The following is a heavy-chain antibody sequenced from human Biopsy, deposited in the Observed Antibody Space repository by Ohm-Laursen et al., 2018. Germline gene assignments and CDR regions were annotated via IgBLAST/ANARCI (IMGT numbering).Heavy chain of an antibody. CDR3: ASRLYGPNPIDY. D-gene: IGHD2-8*01. CDR1: GDSISSYY. V-gene: IGHV4-34*01. J-gene: IGHJ4*02. CDR2: ITHSGYT. Sequence: GTLSLTCIVSGDSISSYYWTWIRQPPGKGLEWIGEITHSGYTNYNPSLKSRVTVSVDTSKNQFSLKLSSVTAADTAVYYCASRLYGPNPIDYWGQGTLVTVSS.